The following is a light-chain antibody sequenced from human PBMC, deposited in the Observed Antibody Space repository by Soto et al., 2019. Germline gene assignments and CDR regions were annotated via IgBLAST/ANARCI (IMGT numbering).Light chain of an antibody. V-gene: IGLV2-14*01. CDR2: EVN. CDR3: TSYTGSTTRVI. Sequence: QSALTQPASVSGSPGQSITISCSGTSSDVGGFNYVSWYQQHPGKAPKLIIYEVNNWPSGGSTRFSGSKSGNTASLTISGLLAEDEADYYCTSYTGSTTRVIFGGGTKLTVL. CDR1: SSDVGGFNY. J-gene: IGLJ2*01.